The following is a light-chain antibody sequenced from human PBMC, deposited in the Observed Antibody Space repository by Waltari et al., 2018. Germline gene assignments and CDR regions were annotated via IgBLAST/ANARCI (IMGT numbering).Light chain of an antibody. J-gene: IGLJ2*01. CDR1: SSDVGSYDL. CDR3: CSYACAARI. CDR2: EVN. V-gene: IGLV2-23*02. Sequence: QSALTQPASVSGSPGQSITISCTGTSSDVGSYDLVSWYQLHPGKAPKVIIYEVNKRPSGVANRFSGSKSGNTASLTISGLQAEDEADYYCCSYACAARIFGGGTKLTVL.